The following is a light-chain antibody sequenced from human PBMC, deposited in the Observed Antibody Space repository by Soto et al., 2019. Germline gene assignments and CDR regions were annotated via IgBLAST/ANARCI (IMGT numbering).Light chain of an antibody. CDR2: CTS. J-gene: IGKJ4*01. V-gene: IGKV3-20*01. CDR1: QSVSSNY. CDR3: QRSYSTSLT. Sequence: EIGLTQSPGTLSLSPGERATLSCRASQSVSSNYFDWYQQRPGQAPRLLIYCTSSRTTGIPDRFSGSRSGTDFTITISRLEPEDFAVYYCQRSYSTSLTFGGGTNVEI.